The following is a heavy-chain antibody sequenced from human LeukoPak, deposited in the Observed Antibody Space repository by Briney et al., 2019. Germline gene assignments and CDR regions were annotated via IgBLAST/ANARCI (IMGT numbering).Heavy chain of an antibody. CDR3: ARAFYSSSWYHKEDFFDY. CDR1: GGSFSGYY. V-gene: IGHV4-34*01. Sequence: SETLSLTCAVYGGSFSGYYWSWIRQPPGKGLEWIGEINHSGSTNYNPSLKSRVTISVDTSKHQFSLKLSSVTAADTAVYYCARAFYSSSWYHKEDFFDYWGQGTPVTVSS. CDR2: INHSGST. D-gene: IGHD6-13*01. J-gene: IGHJ4*02.